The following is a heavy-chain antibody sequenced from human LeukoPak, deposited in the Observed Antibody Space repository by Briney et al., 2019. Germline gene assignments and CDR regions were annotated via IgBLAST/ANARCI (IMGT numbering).Heavy chain of an antibody. Sequence: SETLSLTCSVSGDSISSSSYYWGWIRQSPGRGLEWIGEVNHNGGTNYTPSLKSRVTISLDMSKNQFSLKLSSVTAADTAVYFCARRGSYPNAFDIWGQGAMITVSS. V-gene: IGHV4-39*07. J-gene: IGHJ3*02. CDR1: GDSISSSSYY. D-gene: IGHD6-6*01. CDR2: VNHNGGT. CDR3: ARRGSYPNAFDI.